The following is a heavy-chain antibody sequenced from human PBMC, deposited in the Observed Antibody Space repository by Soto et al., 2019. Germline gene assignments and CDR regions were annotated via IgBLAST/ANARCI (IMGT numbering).Heavy chain of an antibody. J-gene: IGHJ4*02. CDR3: AKGSIEYSASVDN. Sequence: EVQLLESGGGLVQPGGSLRLSCAASAFSFNSYAMVWVRQAPGKGLEWVSVISARGGSSYFADSVKGRFTISRDNSKNVLSLEMNSLSAEDTAIYFCAKGSIEYSASVDNWGQGTLVLVSS. D-gene: IGHD5-12*01. V-gene: IGHV3-23*01. CDR2: ISARGGSS. CDR1: AFSFNSYA.